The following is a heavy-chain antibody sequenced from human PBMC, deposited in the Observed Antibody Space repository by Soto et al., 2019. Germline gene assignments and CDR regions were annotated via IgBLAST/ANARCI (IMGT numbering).Heavy chain of an antibody. CDR3: ARDHLSYSGYDFLEWFDP. D-gene: IGHD5-12*01. CDR2: ISAYNGNT. J-gene: IGHJ5*02. V-gene: IGHV1-18*01. CDR1: GYTFTSYG. Sequence: ASVKVSRKASGYTFTSYGISWVRQAPGQGLEWMGWISAYNGNTNYAQKLQGRVTMTTDTSTSTAYMELRSLRSDDTAVYYCARDHLSYSGYDFLEWFDPWGQGTLV.